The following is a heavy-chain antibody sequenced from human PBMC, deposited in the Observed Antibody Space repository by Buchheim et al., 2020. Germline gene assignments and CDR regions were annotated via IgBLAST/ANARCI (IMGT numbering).Heavy chain of an antibody. CDR1: GGSISSSSYY. J-gene: IGHJ2*01. CDR2: IYYSGST. D-gene: IGHD5-12*01. Sequence: QLQLQESGPGLVKPSETLSLTCTVPGGSISSSSYYWGWIRQPPGKGLEWIGSIYYSGSTYYNPSLKSRVTISVDTSQNQVSLKLSSVTAADTAVYYCARQYVATGYYWYFDLWGRGTL. CDR3: ARQYVATGYYWYFDL. V-gene: IGHV4-39*01.